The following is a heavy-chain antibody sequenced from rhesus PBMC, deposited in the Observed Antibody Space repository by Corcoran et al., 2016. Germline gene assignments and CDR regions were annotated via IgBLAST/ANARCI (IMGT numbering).Heavy chain of an antibody. CDR3: ARVGSSWSEWDTVGTEWYFDL. Sequence: QVQLQESGPVLVKPSETLSLTCAVSGYSISSGYYWCWIRQPTGKGLEWIGSIYGSGGSNYLNPSLKSRVTLSVDTSKNQFSLKLSSVTAADTAVYYCARVGSSWSEWDTVGTEWYFDLWGPGTPITISS. CDR2: IYGSGGSN. D-gene: IGHD5-42*01. V-gene: IGHV4S14*01. CDR1: GYSISSGYY. J-gene: IGHJ2*01.